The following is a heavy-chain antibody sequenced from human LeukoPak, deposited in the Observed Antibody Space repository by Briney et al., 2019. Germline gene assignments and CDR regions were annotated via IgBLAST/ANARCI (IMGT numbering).Heavy chain of an antibody. Sequence: PSETLSLTCTVSGGSISSYYWSWVRQPPGKGLEWVGYIYYSGSTNYNPSPTSRVTISVDASKNQYSLKLSSVTAADTAVDYCSRSQQQRVAPYYYYMDVWGKGTTVTVSS. J-gene: IGHJ6*03. D-gene: IGHD6-13*01. CDR1: GGSISSYY. CDR3: SRSQQQRVAPYYYYMDV. CDR2: IYYSGST. V-gene: IGHV4-59*01.